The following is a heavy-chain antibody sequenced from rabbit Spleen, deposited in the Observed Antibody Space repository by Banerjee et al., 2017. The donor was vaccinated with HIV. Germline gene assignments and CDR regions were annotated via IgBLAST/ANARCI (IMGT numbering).Heavy chain of an antibody. CDR2: IYGGSSGAS. V-gene: IGHV1S45*01. D-gene: IGHD4-2*01. CDR1: GFSFNVNYY. CDR3: ARDAAGREDFNL. J-gene: IGHJ4*01. Sequence: EQLEESGGDLVKPEGSLTLTCIASGFSFNVNYYMCWVRQAPGKGLEWIGCIYGGSSGASYYPNWAKGRFTISKTSSTTVTLHMTSLTVADTATYFCARDAAGREDFNLWGPGTLVTVS.